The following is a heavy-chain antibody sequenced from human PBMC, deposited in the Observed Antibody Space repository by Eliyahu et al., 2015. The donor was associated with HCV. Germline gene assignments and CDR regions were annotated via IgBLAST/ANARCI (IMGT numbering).Heavy chain of an antibody. D-gene: IGHD2-2*01. CDR1: GFPFXYXA. CDR2: ISWNSGSI. J-gene: IGHJ4*02. CDR3: AKDIEDGSTSLAVYFDY. V-gene: IGHV3-9*01. Sequence: EVQLVESGGGLVQPGRSLRLSCAASGFPFXYXAMHWVRQAPGKGLEWVSGISWNSGSIAYADSVKGRFTISRDNAKNSLYLQMNSLRGEDTALYYCAKDIEDGSTSLAVYFDYWGQGTLVTVSS.